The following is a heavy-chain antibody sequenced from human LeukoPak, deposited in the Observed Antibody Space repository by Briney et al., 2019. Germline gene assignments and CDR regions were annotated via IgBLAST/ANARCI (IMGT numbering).Heavy chain of an antibody. CDR3: ARACCYSVQSNWFDP. CDR2: ISYDGSNK. V-gene: IGHV3-30*04. CDR1: GFTFSSYA. D-gene: IGHD2-15*01. Sequence: PGGSLRLSCAASGFTFSSYAMHWVRQAPGKGLEWVAVISYDGSNKYYADSVKGRFTISRDNSKNTLYLQMNSLRAEDTAVYYCARACCYSVQSNWFDPWGQGTLVTVSS. J-gene: IGHJ5*02.